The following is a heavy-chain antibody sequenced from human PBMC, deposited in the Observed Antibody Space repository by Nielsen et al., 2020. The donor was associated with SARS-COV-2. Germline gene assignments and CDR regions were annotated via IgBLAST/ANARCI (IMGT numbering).Heavy chain of an antibody. D-gene: IGHD1-14*01. Sequence: GESLKISCAASGFTFSDYNLNWVRQAPGKGLEWVSSISSSSSYIYYADSVKGRFTISRDNAKNSLYLRMNSLRAEDTAIYYCARDREPGYNAVDYWGQGTLVTVSS. CDR3: ARDREPGYNAVDY. CDR2: ISSSSSYI. V-gene: IGHV3-21*01. CDR1: GFTFSDYN. J-gene: IGHJ4*02.